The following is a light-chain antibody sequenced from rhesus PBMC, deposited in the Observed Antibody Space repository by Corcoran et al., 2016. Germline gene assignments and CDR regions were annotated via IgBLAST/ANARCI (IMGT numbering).Light chain of an antibody. V-gene: IGKV1S12*01. CDR2: AAS. CDR3: QHYYDNPFT. CDR1: QNIYSN. Sequence: DIQMTQSPSALSASVGDRVTISCRASQNIYSNLAWYQQKPGKAPKLLIYAASSLQTGIPSRFSGSGSGTDFTLTLCNLQPGDSAGYYCQHYYDNPFTFGPGTKLDIK. J-gene: IGKJ3*01.